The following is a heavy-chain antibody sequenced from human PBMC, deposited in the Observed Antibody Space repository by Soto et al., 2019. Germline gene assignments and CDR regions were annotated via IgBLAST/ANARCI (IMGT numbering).Heavy chain of an antibody. D-gene: IGHD6-13*01. CDR2: INWNGGST. J-gene: IGHJ3*02. V-gene: IGHV3-20*01. CDR3: AREGDIAAAGNAFDI. CDR1: GFTFDDYG. Sequence: GGSLRLSCAASGFTFDDYGMSWVRQAPGKGLEWVSGINWNGGSTGYADSVKGRFTISRDNAKNSLYLQMNSLRAEDTALYHCAREGDIAAAGNAFDIWGQGTMVTVSS.